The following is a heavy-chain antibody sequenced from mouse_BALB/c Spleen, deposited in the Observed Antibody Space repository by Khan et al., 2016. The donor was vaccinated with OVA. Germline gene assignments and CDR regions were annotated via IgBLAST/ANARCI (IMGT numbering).Heavy chain of an antibody. CDR3: ATVYGGDFDY. V-gene: IGHV3-2*02. D-gene: IGHD1-1*01. Sequence: EVQLQQSGPGLVKPSQSLSLTCTVTGYSITSDYAWNWIRQFPGNKLEWMGLISYSGNTKYNPYLKSLFSITRTPSKNQFFLQLNSVTTEDTATYYCATVYGGDFDYWGQATSLTVSS. CDR1: GYSITSDYA. CDR2: ISYSGNT. J-gene: IGHJ2*02.